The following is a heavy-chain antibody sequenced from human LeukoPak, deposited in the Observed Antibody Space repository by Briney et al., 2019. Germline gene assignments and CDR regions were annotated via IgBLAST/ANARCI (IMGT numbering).Heavy chain of an antibody. V-gene: IGHV4-30-2*01. CDR2: IYHSGST. CDR3: ARSNIVVVPAAIPNWFDP. CDR1: GGSISSGGYS. Sequence: PSETLSLTCAVSGGSISSGGYSWSWIRQPPGKGLEWIGYIYHSGSTYYNPSLKSRVTISVDRSKNQFSLKLSSVTAADTAVYYCARSNIVVVPAAIPNWFDPWGQGTLVTVSS. D-gene: IGHD2-2*01. J-gene: IGHJ5*02.